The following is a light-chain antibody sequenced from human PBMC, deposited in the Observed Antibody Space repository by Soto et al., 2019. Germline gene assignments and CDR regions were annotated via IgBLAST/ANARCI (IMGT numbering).Light chain of an antibody. J-gene: IGLJ2*01. V-gene: IGLV2-11*01. CDR1: SDDIGSFDY. CDR3: CYYAGDSVVWV. Sequence: QSALTQPRSVSGSPGQSVTISCSGTSDDIGSFDYVSWYQQYPGRAPKLIIHEVTKRPSGVPDRFSGSKSGTTASLTISGLHPDDEADYYCCYYAGDSVVWVFGGGTKLTVL. CDR2: EVT.